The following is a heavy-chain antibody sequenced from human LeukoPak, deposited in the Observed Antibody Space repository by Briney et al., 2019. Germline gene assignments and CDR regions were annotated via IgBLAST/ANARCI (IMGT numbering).Heavy chain of an antibody. CDR1: GFTFSSYA. J-gene: IGHJ4*02. V-gene: IGHV3-23*01. Sequence: GGSLRLSCAASGFTFSSYAMSWVRQAPGKGLEWVSAISDNGAGTYYADSVKGRFTISRDNSKNTLYLQMNSLRVEDTAVYYCAKASRFIVVVINDYYFDYWGQGTLVTVSS. CDR2: ISDNGAGT. D-gene: IGHD3-22*01. CDR3: AKASRFIVVVINDYYFDY.